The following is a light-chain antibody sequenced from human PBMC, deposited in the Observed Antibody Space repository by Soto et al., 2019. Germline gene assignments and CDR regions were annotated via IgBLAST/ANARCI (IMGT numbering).Light chain of an antibody. CDR2: GAS. V-gene: IGKV3D-20*02. CDR1: RGVSSSY. Sequence: IVWTQSPGTLSLSPGERATLSCRASRGVSSSYLAWYQQKPGQAPRLLIYGASTRATGIPARFSGSGSGTDFTLTISSLEPEDFALYYCQQRNSWPPITFGQGTRLEIK. CDR3: QQRNSWPPIT. J-gene: IGKJ5*01.